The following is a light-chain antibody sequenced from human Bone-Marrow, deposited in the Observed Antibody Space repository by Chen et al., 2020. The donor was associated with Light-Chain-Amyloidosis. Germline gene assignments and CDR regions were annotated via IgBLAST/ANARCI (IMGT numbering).Light chain of an antibody. CDR1: VLANRY. V-gene: IGLV3-27*01. J-gene: IGLJ3*02. CDR2: KDT. Sequence: SYELTQPPSVSVSPGQTARITCSGDVLANRYSRWFQQKPGQAPVLVIYKDTERPSGIPERFSGSSSGTIVTLTITGAQVEEEADYYCYSAADNNLGVFGGGTKLTVL. CDR3: YSAADNNLGV.